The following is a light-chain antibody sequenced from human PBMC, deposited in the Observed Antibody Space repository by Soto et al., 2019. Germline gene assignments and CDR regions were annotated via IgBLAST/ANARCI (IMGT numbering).Light chain of an antibody. CDR2: GAS. Sequence: EIVLTQSPATLSLSPGERATLSCRASQSVSSNLAWYQQKPGQAPRLLIYGASTRATGIPARFSGSGSGTEFTLTISSLQSEDVVIYYCQQYNTWPPITFGQGTRLEIK. CDR1: QSVSSN. J-gene: IGKJ5*01. V-gene: IGKV3-15*01. CDR3: QQYNTWPPIT.